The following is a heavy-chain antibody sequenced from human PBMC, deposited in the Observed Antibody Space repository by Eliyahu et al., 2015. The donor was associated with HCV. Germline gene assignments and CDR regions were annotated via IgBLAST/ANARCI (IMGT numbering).Heavy chain of an antibody. CDR1: GFTFSSYS. J-gene: IGHJ6*02. Sequence: EVQLVESGGGLVQPGGSLRPSCAASGFTFSSYSMNWVRQAPGKGLEWVSYISSSSSTIYYADSVKGRFTISRDNAKNSLYLQMNSLRDEDTAVYYCARAPRPPYCGGDCYSAPYYYGMDVWGQGTTVTVSS. CDR3: ARAPRPPYCGGDCYSAPYYYGMDV. D-gene: IGHD2-21*02. CDR2: ISSSSSTI. V-gene: IGHV3-48*02.